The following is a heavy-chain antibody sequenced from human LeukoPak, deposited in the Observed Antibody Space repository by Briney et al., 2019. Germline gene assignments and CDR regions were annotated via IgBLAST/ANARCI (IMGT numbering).Heavy chain of an antibody. D-gene: IGHD3-22*01. V-gene: IGHV4-59*01. J-gene: IGHJ3*02. CDR1: VGPISNYY. CDR3: ARGSSGYYTRGPFDI. Sequence: PSETLSLTCAVSVGPISNYYWSWLRHPPGKGLEWLVYIYYSGSTNYIPSLKSRVTISVDTSKNQFSLKLSSVTAADTAVYYCARGSSGYYTRGPFDIWGQGTMVTVSS. CDR2: IYYSGST.